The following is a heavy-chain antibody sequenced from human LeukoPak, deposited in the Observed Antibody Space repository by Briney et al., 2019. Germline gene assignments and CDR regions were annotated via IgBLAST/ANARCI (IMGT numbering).Heavy chain of an antibody. CDR3: ARLREILVFGVVTKSTSYFDY. V-gene: IGHV3-7*01. CDR2: IKQDRSEK. J-gene: IGHJ4*02. CDR1: GFTFTNYW. D-gene: IGHD3-3*01. Sequence: GGSLRLSCAASGFTFTNYWMSWVRQAPGKGLELVANIKQDRSEKYYVDSVKGRFTISRDNAKNSLYLQMNSLRAEDTAVYYCARLREILVFGVVTKSTSYFDYWGQGTLVTVSS.